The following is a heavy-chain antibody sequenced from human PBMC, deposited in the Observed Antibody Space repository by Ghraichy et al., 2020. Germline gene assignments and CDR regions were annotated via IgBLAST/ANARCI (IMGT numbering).Heavy chain of an antibody. V-gene: IGHV1-8*01. CDR2: MNPNSGNT. CDR3: AKGTGTTPLYYYYYYGMDV. J-gene: IGHJ6*02. Sequence: ASVKVSCKASGYTFTSYDINWVRQATGQGLEWMGWMNPNSGNTGYAQKFQGRVTMTRNTSISTAYMELSSLRSEDTAVYYCAKGTGTTPLYYYYYYGMDVWGQGTTVTVSS. D-gene: IGHD1-7*01. CDR1: GYTFTSYD.